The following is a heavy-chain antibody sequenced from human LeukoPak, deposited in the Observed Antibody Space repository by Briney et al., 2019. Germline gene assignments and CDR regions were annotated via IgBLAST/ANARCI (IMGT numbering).Heavy chain of an antibody. D-gene: IGHD3-3*01. V-gene: IGHV3-43*01. CDR1: GFTFDDYT. CDR2: ISWDGGST. CDR3: AKDIGTIFGVVIDAFDI. J-gene: IGHJ3*02. Sequence: GGSLRLSCAASGFTFDDYTMHWVRQAQGKGLEWVSLISWDGGSTYYADSVKGRFTISRDNSKNSLYLQMNSLRTEDTALYYCAKDIGTIFGVVIDAFDIWGQGTMVTVSS.